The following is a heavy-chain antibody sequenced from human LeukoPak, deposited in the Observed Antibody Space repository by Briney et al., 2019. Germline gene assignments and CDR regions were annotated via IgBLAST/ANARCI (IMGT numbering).Heavy chain of an antibody. D-gene: IGHD3-10*01. CDR1: GGSFSDYY. CDR3: ARGYVLWFGELLASLYYFDY. V-gene: IGHV4-34*01. Sequence: SETLSLTCAVYGGSFSDYYWSWIRQPPGKGLEWIGEINHSGSTNYNPSLKSRVTLSGDTSRSQFSLKLSSVTAADTAVYYCARGYVLWFGELLASLYYFDYWGQGTLVTVSS. J-gene: IGHJ4*02. CDR2: INHSGST.